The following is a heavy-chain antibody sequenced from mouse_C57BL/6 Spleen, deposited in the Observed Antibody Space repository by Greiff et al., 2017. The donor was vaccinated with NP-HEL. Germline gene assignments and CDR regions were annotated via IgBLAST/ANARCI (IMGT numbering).Heavy chain of an antibody. J-gene: IGHJ4*01. CDR1: GFTFSDYG. V-gene: IGHV5-17*01. Sequence: EVKLVESGGGLVKPGGSLKLSCAASGFTFSDYGMHWVRQAPEKGLEWVAYISSGSSTTYYADTVKGRFTISRDNAKNTLFLQMSSLRSEDTAMYYCARDGGYAMDYWGQGTSVTVSS. CDR2: ISSGSSTT. CDR3: ARDGGYAMDY.